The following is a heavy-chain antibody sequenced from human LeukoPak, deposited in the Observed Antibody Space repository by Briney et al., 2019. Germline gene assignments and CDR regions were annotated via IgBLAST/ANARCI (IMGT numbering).Heavy chain of an antibody. Sequence: SETLSLTCAVYGGSFSGYYWTWIRQPPGKGLEWIGEIDHSGSTNNNPSLKSRVTISVDTSKSQFSLKVSSVTAADTAVYYCASRRNLEPAATDYWGQGTLVTVSS. CDR2: IDHSGST. CDR3: ASRRNLEPAATDY. CDR1: GGSFSGYY. J-gene: IGHJ4*02. D-gene: IGHD2-2*01. V-gene: IGHV4-34*01.